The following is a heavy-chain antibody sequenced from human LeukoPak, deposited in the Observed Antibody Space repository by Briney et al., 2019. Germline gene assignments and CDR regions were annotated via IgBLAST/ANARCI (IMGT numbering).Heavy chain of an antibody. J-gene: IGHJ6*03. D-gene: IGHD3-3*01. CDR3: ARDVPIFGVVSYYYYYMDV. CDR1: GDSISYGSYY. Sequence: SQTLSLTCTVSGDSISYGSYYWSWIRQPAGKGLEWIGRIYTGGNTNYNPSLKSRVTISVDTSKNQFSLELSSVTAADTAVYYCARDVPIFGVVSYYYYYMDVWGQGTTVTVS. CDR2: IYTGGNT. V-gene: IGHV4-61*02.